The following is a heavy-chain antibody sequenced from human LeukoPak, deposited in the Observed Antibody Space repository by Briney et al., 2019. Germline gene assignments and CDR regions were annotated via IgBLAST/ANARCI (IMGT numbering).Heavy chain of an antibody. CDR2: ISSTSTFI. J-gene: IGHJ6*03. Sequence: GGSLRLSCAASGFTFSSHSMNWVRQAPGKGLEWVSSISSTSTFIYYADSVKGRFIISRDNAKDSLYLHMNSLRAEDTAIYYCARDLKYGDSYYYYIDVWGKGTTVTVSS. CDR1: GFTFSSHS. CDR3: ARDLKYGDSYYYYIDV. V-gene: IGHV3-21*01. D-gene: IGHD4-17*01.